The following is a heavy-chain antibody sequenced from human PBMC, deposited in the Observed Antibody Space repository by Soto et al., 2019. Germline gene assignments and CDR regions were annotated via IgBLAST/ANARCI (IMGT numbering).Heavy chain of an antibody. V-gene: IGHV1-18*01. CDR1: SYTFPHYC. CDR2: ISVYNGNT. J-gene: IGHJ4*02. Sequence: AAVKVSSKASSYTFPHYCLNWVRQAPGQGLELMGWISVYNGNTKHGHQVQGRVTMTTDTSTNTAYMELRSLTSDDTAVYYCARDFGSDLSDPGAVFDYCGQGVLVSVS. CDR3: ARDFGSDLSDPGAVFDY. D-gene: IGHD3-3*01.